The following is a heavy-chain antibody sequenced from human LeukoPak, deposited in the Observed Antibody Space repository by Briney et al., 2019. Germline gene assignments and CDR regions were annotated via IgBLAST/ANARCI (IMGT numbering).Heavy chain of an antibody. CDR3: ARRAGGWYSLDAFDI. Sequence: SETLSLTCTVSGGSISSYYWSWIRQPPGKGLEWIGYIYYSGSTNYNPSLKSRVTISVDTSKNQFSLKLSSATAADTAVYYCARRAGGWYSLDAFDIWGQGTMVTVSS. D-gene: IGHD6-19*01. V-gene: IGHV4-59*08. J-gene: IGHJ3*02. CDR2: IYYSGST. CDR1: GGSISSYY.